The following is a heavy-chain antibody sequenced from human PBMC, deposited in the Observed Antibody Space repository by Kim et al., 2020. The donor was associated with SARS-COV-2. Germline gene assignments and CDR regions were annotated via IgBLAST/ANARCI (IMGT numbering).Heavy chain of an antibody. D-gene: IGHD3-16*01. CDR1: GGSISSYY. CDR2: IYYSGST. V-gene: IGHV4-59*08. Sequence: SETLSRTCTVSGGSISSYYWSWIRQPPGKGLEWIGYIYYSGSTNYNPSLKSRVTISVDTSKNQFSLKLSSVTAADTAVYYCARHRGLLGRYYYGMDVWGQGTTVTVSS. J-gene: IGHJ6*02. CDR3: ARHRGLLGRYYYGMDV.